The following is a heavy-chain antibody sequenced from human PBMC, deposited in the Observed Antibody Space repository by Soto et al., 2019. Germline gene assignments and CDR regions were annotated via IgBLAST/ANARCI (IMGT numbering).Heavy chain of an antibody. J-gene: IGHJ4*02. CDR2: ISSNGGST. Sequence: LRLSCAASGFTFSSYAMHWVRQAPGKGLEYVSAISSNGGSTYYANSVKGRFTISRDNSKNTLYLQMGSLRAEDMAVYYCAREESYYDRSGYGYWGQGTLVTVSS. D-gene: IGHD3-22*01. CDR1: GFTFSSYA. CDR3: AREESYYDRSGYGY. V-gene: IGHV3-64*01.